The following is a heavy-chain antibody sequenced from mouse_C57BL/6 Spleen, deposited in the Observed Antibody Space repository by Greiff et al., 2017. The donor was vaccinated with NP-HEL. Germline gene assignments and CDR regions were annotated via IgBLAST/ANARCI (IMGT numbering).Heavy chain of an antibody. CDR1: GYTFTSYW. CDR3: ARSRLPSWFAY. V-gene: IGHV1-52*01. Sequence: VQLKQPGAELVRPGSSVKLSCKASGYTFTSYWMHWVKQRPIQGLEWIGNIDPSDSETHYNQKFKDKATLTVDKSSSTAYMQLSSLTSEDSAVYYCARSRLPSWFAYWGQGTLVTVSA. J-gene: IGHJ3*01. CDR2: IDPSDSET. D-gene: IGHD2-4*01.